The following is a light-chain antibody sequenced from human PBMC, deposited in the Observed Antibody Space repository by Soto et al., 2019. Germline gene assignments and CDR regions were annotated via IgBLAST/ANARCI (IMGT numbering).Light chain of an antibody. J-gene: IGLJ2*01. CDR2: EVN. CDR1: SSDVGAYNY. CDR3: SSYTSSSTLV. Sequence: QSVLTQPASVSGSPGQSITISCTGTSSDVGAYNYVSWYQQHPGKAPKLMIFEVNNRPSGVSNRFSGSKSGNTASLAISGLQAEDDADYYCSSYTSSSTLVFGGGTKVTVL. V-gene: IGLV2-14*01.